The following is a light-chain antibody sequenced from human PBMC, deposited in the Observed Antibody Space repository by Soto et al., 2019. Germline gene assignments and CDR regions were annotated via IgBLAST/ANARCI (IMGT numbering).Light chain of an antibody. Sequence: EIVLTQSPATLSLSPVERATLSCRASQSVSSNLAWYQQKPGQSPRLLIYGASTRATGIPARFSGSGSGTDFTLTISSLQPEDFATYYCQQSYSTPLTFGGGTKVDIK. CDR3: QQSYSTPLT. J-gene: IGKJ4*01. V-gene: IGKV3-15*01. CDR2: GAS. CDR1: QSVSSN.